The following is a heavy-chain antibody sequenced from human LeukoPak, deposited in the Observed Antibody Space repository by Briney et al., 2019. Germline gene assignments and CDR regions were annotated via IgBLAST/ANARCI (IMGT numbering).Heavy chain of an antibody. J-gene: IGHJ4*02. CDR3: MKGGWGSPFDY. Sequence: PGGSLRLSCAASGFPFKSYPMTWVRQAPGKGLEWVSAVGDNGGGAFYADSVKGRFSISKDIFSDTLYLQMGSLTAADTAVYYCMKGGWGSPFDYWGQGTLVTVSS. CDR2: VGDNGGGA. V-gene: IGHV3-23*01. D-gene: IGHD7-27*01. CDR1: GFPFKSYP.